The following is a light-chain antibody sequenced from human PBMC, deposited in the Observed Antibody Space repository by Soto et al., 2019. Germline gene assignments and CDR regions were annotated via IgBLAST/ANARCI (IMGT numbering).Light chain of an antibody. V-gene: IGKV3-15*01. CDR3: QQYNNWLPYT. J-gene: IGKJ1*01. CDR1: QSVSSN. CDR2: AAS. Sequence: EIVMTQSPATLSVSPGERATLSCRASQSVSSNLAWYQQKPGQAPRLLIYAASTRATGIPARFSGSGSGTEFTLTISSLQSEDFAVYYCQQYNNWLPYTFGQGTKVDIK.